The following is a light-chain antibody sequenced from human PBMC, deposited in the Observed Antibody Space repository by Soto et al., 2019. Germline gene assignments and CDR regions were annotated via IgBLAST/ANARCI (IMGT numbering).Light chain of an antibody. J-gene: IGKJ4*01. CDR1: QSLLHSDEKTY. V-gene: IGKV2D-29*02. CDR2: DVS. Sequence: DIVMTQTPLSLSVTPGQPASISCKSSQSLLHSDEKTYLYWYLQKPGQSPRLLIYDVSNRFSGVPDRFSGSGSGTDFTLKIRRVEAEDGGVYYCMQNIQLPLPFGGDTKVEIK. CDR3: MQNIQLPLP.